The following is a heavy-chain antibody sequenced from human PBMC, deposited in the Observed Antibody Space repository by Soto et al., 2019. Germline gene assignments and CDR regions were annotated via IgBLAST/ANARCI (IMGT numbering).Heavy chain of an antibody. Sequence: QVQMVESGGGVVQSGRSLRLSCATSGFNFRSYGIHWVRQAPGKGLEWVGIIWYAGSNKYYADSVKGRFTISRDDSKNTVYPQMDTLRVEDTAIYYFARDNMVGCYFFDCWGQGSVVTVSS. CDR1: GFNFRSYG. J-gene: IGHJ4*02. D-gene: IGHD1-26*01. V-gene: IGHV3-33*01. CDR3: ARDNMVGCYFFDC. CDR2: IWYAGSNK.